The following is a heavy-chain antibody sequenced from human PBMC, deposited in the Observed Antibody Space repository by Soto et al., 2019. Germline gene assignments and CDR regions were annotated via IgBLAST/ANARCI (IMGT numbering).Heavy chain of an antibody. J-gene: IGHJ5*02. CDR1: GDTLNRFT. Sequence: QVQLVQSGAEVKKPGSSVMVSCKGSGDTLNRFTISWVRQAPGQGLEWMGRITPILNATNNAPKFQGRVTSTADKSTNAAYMELTSPTSDDTAVYFCTTLGPWGQGTLVTVSP. CDR3: TTLGP. CDR2: ITPILNAT. V-gene: IGHV1-69*08. D-gene: IGHD3-3*01.